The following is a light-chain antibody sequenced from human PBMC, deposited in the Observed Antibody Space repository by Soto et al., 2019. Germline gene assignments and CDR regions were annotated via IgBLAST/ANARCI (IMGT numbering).Light chain of an antibody. CDR3: QKYTHVLR. CDR2: ATS. V-gene: IGKV1-27*01. Sequence: DVQMTQSPSSLSASVGDRVTITCRASQDIKNYLAWYQQKPGKVPNLLIFATSTLHSGVPSRLSGSGSGTDFAITIRSLQPEDAATYYCQKYTHVLRFGQGTKVDIK. J-gene: IGKJ1*01. CDR1: QDIKNY.